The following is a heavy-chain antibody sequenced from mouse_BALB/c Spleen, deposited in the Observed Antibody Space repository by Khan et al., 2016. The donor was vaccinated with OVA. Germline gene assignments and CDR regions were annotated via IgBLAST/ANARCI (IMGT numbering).Heavy chain of an antibody. Sequence: EVQLQQSGPELVKPGASVKMSCKASGYTFTSYVMHWVKQKPGLGLEWIGYIYPFNDDTKYNEKFKGKATLTSDKSSSTAYMELSSLTSEDSAVYYCAPVGNYVVSFAYWGQGTLVTVSA. J-gene: IGHJ3*01. CDR1: GYTFTSYV. CDR2: IYPFNDDT. CDR3: APVGNYVVSFAY. V-gene: IGHV1S136*01. D-gene: IGHD2-1*01.